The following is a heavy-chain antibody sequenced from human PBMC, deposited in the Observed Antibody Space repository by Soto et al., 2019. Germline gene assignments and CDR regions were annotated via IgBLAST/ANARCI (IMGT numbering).Heavy chain of an antibody. V-gene: IGHV4-30-4*01. CDR3: ARERPDGARLDP. CDR1: GGSISSGDYY. CDR2: IYHSGST. D-gene: IGHD6-6*01. Sequence: QVQLQESGPGLVKPSQTLSLTCTVSGGSISSGDYYWSWIRQPPGKGLEWIGYIYHSGSTYYNPSRKRRVXXXVXXSKNQFSLKLSSVTAADTAVYYCARERPDGARLDPWGQGTLVTVSS. J-gene: IGHJ5*02.